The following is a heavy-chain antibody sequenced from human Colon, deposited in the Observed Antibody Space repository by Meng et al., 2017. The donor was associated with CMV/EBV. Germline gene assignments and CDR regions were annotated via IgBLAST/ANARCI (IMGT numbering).Heavy chain of an antibody. V-gene: IGHV1-8*03. CDR3: ARGRDCSGGSCYRYGWFDP. Sequence: FTSYDINWVRQATGQGLEWMGWMNPNSGNTGYAQKFQGRVTITRNTSISTAYMELSSLRSEDTAVYYCARGRDCSGGSCYRYGWFDPWGQGTLVTVSS. D-gene: IGHD2-15*01. J-gene: IGHJ5*02. CDR1: FTSYD. CDR2: MNPNSGNT.